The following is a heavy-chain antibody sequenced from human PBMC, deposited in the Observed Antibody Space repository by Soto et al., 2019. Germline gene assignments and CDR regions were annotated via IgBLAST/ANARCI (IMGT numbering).Heavy chain of an antibody. D-gene: IGHD6-19*01. CDR2: MNPNSGNT. J-gene: IGHJ4*02. V-gene: IGHV1-8*01. Sequence: QVQLVQSGAEVKKPGASVKVSCKASGYTFTSYDINWVRQATGQGLEWMGWMNPNSGNTGYAQKFQGRXXMXRXXSISTAYMELSSLRSEDTAVYYCARGVAVAGTGDYWGQGALVTVSS. CDR3: ARGVAVAGTGDY. CDR1: GYTFTSYD.